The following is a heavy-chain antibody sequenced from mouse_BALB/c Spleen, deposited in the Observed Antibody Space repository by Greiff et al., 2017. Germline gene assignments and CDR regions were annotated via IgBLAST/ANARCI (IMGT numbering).Heavy chain of an antibody. CDR1: GYTFTDYA. CDR3: ARSTTVVRQVDWFAY. CDR2: ISIYYDNT. D-gene: IGHD1-1*01. V-gene: IGHV1-67*01. J-gene: IGHJ3*01. Sequence: VNLVESGPELVRPGESVKISCKGSGYTFTDYAMHWVKQSHAKSLEWIGVISIYYDNTNYNQKFKGKATMTVDKSSSTAYMELARLTSEDSAIYYCARSTTVVRQVDWFAYWGQGTLVTVSA.